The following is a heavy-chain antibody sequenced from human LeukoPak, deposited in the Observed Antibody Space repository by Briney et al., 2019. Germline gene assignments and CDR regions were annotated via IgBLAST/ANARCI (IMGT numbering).Heavy chain of an antibody. V-gene: IGHV1-8*01. CDR3: ARDQGGELTFDY. J-gene: IGHJ4*02. CDR2: INPGSDNT. CDR1: GYTFTSFD. D-gene: IGHD1-26*01. Sequence: ASVKVSCKASGYTFTSFDINWVRQATGQGLEWMGRINPGSDNTDYALKFQGRVTMTKDISTNTVYMELSRLRSDDTAVYYCARDQGGELTFDYWGQGTLVTVSS.